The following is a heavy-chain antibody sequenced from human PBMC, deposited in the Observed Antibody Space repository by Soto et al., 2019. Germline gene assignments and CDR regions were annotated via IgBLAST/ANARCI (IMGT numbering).Heavy chain of an antibody. Sequence: QVQLVQSGAEVKKPGSSVKVSCKASGGTFSSYAISGVRQAPGQGLEWMGGIIPIFGTANYAQKFQGRVTITADESTSTAYMELSSLRSEDTAVYYCASIPYSGYDSPTFFDYWGQGTLVTVSS. D-gene: IGHD5-12*01. V-gene: IGHV1-69*01. CDR3: ASIPYSGYDSPTFFDY. J-gene: IGHJ4*02. CDR2: IIPIFGTA. CDR1: GGTFSSYA.